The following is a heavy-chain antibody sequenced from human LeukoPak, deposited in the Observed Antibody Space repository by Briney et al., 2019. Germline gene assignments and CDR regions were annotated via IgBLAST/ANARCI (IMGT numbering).Heavy chain of an antibody. J-gene: IGHJ4*02. D-gene: IGHD3-22*01. Sequence: ASVKVSCKASGYTFTGYYMHWVRQAPGQGLEWMGWINPNTGGTNYAQKFQGSVNMTRDTSISTAYMELSRLRSDDTAVYYCAREGVDDSSGFDYWGQGTLVSVSS. CDR3: AREGVDDSSGFDY. CDR1: GYTFTGYY. CDR2: INPNTGGT. V-gene: IGHV1-2*02.